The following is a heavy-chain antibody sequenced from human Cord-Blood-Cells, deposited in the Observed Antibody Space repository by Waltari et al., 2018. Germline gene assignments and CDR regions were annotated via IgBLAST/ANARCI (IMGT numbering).Heavy chain of an antibody. CDR2: INPNSGGT. J-gene: IGHJ4*02. CDR1: GYTFTGYY. CDR3: ARQGGSNCSSTSCYDY. V-gene: IGHV1-2*02. Sequence: QVQLVQSGAEVKKPGASVKVSCKASGYTFTGYYMHWVRQAPGQGLAWMGWINPNSGGTNYAQKFQGRVTMTRDTSISTAYMELSRLRSDDTAVYYCARQGGSNCSSTSCYDYWGQGTLVTVSS. D-gene: IGHD2-2*01.